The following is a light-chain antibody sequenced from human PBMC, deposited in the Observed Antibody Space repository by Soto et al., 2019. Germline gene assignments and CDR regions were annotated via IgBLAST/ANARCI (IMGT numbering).Light chain of an antibody. V-gene: IGLV1-44*01. Sequence: QSVLTQPPSASGTPGQGVAISCSGSSSNIGSNAVNWYQQLPGTAPKLLLYYNNQRPSGVPDRFSGSKSGTSASLAISGLQSEDEADYYCSAWDDSLNGPVVFGGGTKLTVL. CDR1: SSNIGSNA. J-gene: IGLJ2*01. CDR2: YNN. CDR3: SAWDDSLNGPVV.